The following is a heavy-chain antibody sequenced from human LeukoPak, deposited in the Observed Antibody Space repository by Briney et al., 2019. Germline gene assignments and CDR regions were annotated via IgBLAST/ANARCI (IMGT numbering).Heavy chain of an antibody. J-gene: IGHJ4*02. CDR1: GFSFGI. CDR2: IGDSGGNT. CDR3: TSRINMIVAMY. Sequence: PGGSPRLSCAASGFSFGIRWIRQAPGKGLEWVSAIGDSGGNTYYVDSVKGRFTISSDNSNNTLYLQMSTLRAEDTTVYYFTSRINMIVAMYWGQ. V-gene: IGHV3-23*01. D-gene: IGHD3-22*01.